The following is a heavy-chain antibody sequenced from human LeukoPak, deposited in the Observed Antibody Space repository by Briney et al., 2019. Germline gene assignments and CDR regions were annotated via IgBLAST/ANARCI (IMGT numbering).Heavy chain of an antibody. V-gene: IGHV3-23*01. CDR1: GFTFNSYA. Sequence: GGSLRLSCAASGFTFNSYAMSWVRQAPGKGLEWVSAISGSGGSTYYADSVKGRFTISRDNSKNTLYLQMNSLRAEDTAVYYCAKHTKDDFWSGYYLYYYYMDVWGKGTTVTVSS. D-gene: IGHD3-3*01. J-gene: IGHJ6*03. CDR2: ISGSGGST. CDR3: AKHTKDDFWSGYYLYYYYMDV.